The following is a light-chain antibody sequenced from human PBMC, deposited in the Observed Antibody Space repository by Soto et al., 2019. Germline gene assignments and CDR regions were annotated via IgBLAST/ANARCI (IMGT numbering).Light chain of an antibody. CDR3: QQYDNWPWT. CDR2: GAS. V-gene: IGKV3D-15*01. Sequence: IVLTRSPGTLSLSPWERTTLSCRASQSISRYLAWYQQKTGQGPRILIYGASSRDTGTPARFSGSGSGTDCTLTISSLQSEDFEVYYCQQYDNWPWTFGQGTKVDI. J-gene: IGKJ1*01. CDR1: QSISRY.